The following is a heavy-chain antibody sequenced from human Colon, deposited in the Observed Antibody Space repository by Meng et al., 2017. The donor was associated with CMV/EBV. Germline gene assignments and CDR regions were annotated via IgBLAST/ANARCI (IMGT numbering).Heavy chain of an antibody. D-gene: IGHD3-3*01. CDR2: IFYSGST. CDR1: GGSITSTTSY. J-gene: IGHJ4*02. V-gene: IGHV4-39*07. Sequence: SETLSLTCTVSGGSITSTTSYWGWIRQPPGKGLEWIGSIFYSGSTYYNPSLKSRLTISLDTSKNQLSLELTSVTAADTAMYYCARDPYNFWSGAPFWGQGRLVTVSS. CDR3: ARDPYNFWSGAPF.